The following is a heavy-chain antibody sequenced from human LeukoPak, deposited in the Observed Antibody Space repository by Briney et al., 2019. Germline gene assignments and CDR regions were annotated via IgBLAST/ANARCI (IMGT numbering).Heavy chain of an antibody. CDR2: VYITETT. CDR1: GDSITNYS. D-gene: IGHD1-1*01. CDR3: ASTTYDRFDY. Sequence: SETLSLTCTVSGDSITNYSWSWLRQPAGKGAEWVGRVYITETTNYNPSLKSRVSMSVDTSKSQFSLKLSSVTAADTAVYYCASTTYDRFDYWGQGALVTVSS. V-gene: IGHV4-4*07. J-gene: IGHJ4*02.